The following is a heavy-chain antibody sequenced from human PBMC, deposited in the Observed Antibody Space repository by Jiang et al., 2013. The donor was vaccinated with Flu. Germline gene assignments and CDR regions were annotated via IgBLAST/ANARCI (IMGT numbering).Heavy chain of an antibody. CDR1: GYSISSGYY. Sequence: GSGLVKPSETLSLTCAVSGYSISSGYYWGWIRQPPGKGLEWIGSIYHSGSTYYNPSLKSRVTISVDTSKNQFSLKLSSVTAADTAVYYCARVPDYSNYEEGGIVYWGQGTPVTVSS. J-gene: IGHJ4*02. D-gene: IGHD4-11*01. CDR3: ARVPDYSNYEEGGIVY. CDR2: IYHSGST. V-gene: IGHV4-38-2*01.